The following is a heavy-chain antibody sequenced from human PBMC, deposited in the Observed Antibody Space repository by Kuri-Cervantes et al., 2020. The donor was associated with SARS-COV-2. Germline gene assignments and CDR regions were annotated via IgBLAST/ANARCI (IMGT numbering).Heavy chain of an antibody. D-gene: IGHD3-10*01. J-gene: IGHJ6*02. CDR1: GFSFSYYD. CDR3: ARDPTLYYYGSGSSHGMDV. V-gene: IGHV3-23*03. Sequence: GESLKISCAASGFSFSYYDMTWVRQAPGKGLEWVSVIYSGGSSTYYADSVKGRFTISRDNSKNTLYLQMNSLRAEDTAVYYCARDPTLYYYGSGSSHGMDVWGQGTTVTVSS. CDR2: IYSGGSST.